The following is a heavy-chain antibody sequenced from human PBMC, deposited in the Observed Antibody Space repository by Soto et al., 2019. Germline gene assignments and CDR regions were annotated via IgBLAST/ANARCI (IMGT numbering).Heavy chain of an antibody. Sequence: PSGTLWFTGTVGGSAVLSSSYYWGWIRQPPEKGLEWIGTIFYSGSTHYNPSLKSRVTISVDTSKNHFSLKLRSVTAADTAVYYCARHSRRYFYDASSPKAMDYWGQGTLVTVSS. J-gene: IGHJ4*02. CDR2: IFYSGST. V-gene: IGHV4-39*01. CDR3: ARHSRRYFYDASSPKAMDY. CDR1: GSAVLSSSYY. D-gene: IGHD3-22*01.